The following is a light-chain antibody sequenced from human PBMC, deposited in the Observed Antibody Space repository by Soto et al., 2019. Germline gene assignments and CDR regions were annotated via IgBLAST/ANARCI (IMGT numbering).Light chain of an antibody. CDR3: SPYTSSSTHVV. J-gene: IGLJ2*01. Sequence: QSALTQPASVSGSPGQSITISCTGTSSDVGGYNYVSWYQQHPGKAPKLMIYEVSNRPSGVSNRFSGSKSGNTASLTISGLQAQDEADYYRSPYTSSSTHVVFGGGTKLTVL. V-gene: IGLV2-14*01. CDR2: EVS. CDR1: SSDVGGYNY.